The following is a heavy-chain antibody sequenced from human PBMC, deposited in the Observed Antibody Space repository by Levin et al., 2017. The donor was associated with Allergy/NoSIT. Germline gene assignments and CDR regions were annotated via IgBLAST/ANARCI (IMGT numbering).Heavy chain of an antibody. Sequence: GESLKISCKGSGYIFSRYWIAWVRQMPGKGLEWMGIIYPGDSDTRYSSSFQGQVTISADKSINTAYLQWSNLQASDTAIYYCARLEGWVIALAGSFSFDIWGQGTMVTVSS. CDR3: ARLEGWVIALAGSFSFDI. CDR2: IYPGDSDT. J-gene: IGHJ3*02. D-gene: IGHD6-19*01. V-gene: IGHV5-51*01. CDR1: GYIFSRYW.